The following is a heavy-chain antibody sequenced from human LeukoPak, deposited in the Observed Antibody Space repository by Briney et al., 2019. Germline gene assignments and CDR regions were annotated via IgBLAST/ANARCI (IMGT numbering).Heavy chain of an antibody. CDR1: GYTFTGNY. D-gene: IGHD2-2*01. V-gene: IGHV1-2*02. Sequence: ASVKVSCKASGYTFTGNYMHWVRQAPGQGLEWMGWINPNSGGTNYAQKFQGRVTLTRDTSISTAYMELSRLRSDDTAVYYCAREVRYCSSTSCYFLPWGQGTLVTVSS. J-gene: IGHJ4*02. CDR3: AREVRYCSSTSCYFLP. CDR2: INPNSGGT.